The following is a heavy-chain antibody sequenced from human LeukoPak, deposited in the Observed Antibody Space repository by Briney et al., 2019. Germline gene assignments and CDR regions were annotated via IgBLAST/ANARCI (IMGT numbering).Heavy chain of an antibody. V-gene: IGHV4-34*01. CDR2: INHSGST. Sequence: SETLSLTCAVYGGSFSGYYWSWIRQPPGKGLEWIGEINHSGSTNYNPSLKSRVTISVDTSKNQFSLKLSSVTAADTAVYYCARSRGGSWYSYWGQGTLVTVSS. J-gene: IGHJ4*02. CDR3: ARSRGGSWYSY. CDR1: GGSFSGYY. D-gene: IGHD2-15*01.